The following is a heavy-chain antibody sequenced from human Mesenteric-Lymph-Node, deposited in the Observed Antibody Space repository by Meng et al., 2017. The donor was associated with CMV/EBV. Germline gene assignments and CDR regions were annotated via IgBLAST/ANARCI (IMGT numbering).Heavy chain of an antibody. Sequence: GGSLRLSCAASGYTVSSNYMSWVRQAPGKGLEWVSVIYSGGRTYYADSVKGRFTISRDNSKNTLNLQMNSLRAEDTAVYYCARSRYYYGSGTYYTGDFDYWGQGTLVTVSS. CDR3: ARSRYYYGSGTYYTGDFDY. CDR2: IYSGGRT. CDR1: GYTVSSNY. D-gene: IGHD3-10*01. J-gene: IGHJ4*02. V-gene: IGHV3-66*02.